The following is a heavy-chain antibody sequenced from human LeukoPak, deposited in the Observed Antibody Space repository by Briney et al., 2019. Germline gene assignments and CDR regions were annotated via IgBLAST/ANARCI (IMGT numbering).Heavy chain of an antibody. CDR2: ISSSSSTI. CDR3: ARADGSYGAHAFDI. Sequence: GGSLRLSCAASGFTFSSYSMNWVRRAPGKGLEWVSYISSSSSTIYYADSVKGRFAISRDNAKNSLYLQMNSLRAEDTAVYYCARADGSYGAHAFDIWGQGTMVTVSS. D-gene: IGHD1-26*01. V-gene: IGHV3-48*04. J-gene: IGHJ3*02. CDR1: GFTFSSYS.